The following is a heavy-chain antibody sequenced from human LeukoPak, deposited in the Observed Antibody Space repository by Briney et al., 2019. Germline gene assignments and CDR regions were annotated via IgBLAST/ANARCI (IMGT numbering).Heavy chain of an antibody. CDR3: ARDWYFDL. J-gene: IGHJ2*01. CDR2: ISSGGGTV. Sequence: GGSLRLSCAASGFTFSSYAMNWVRQAPGKGLGWVSYISSGGGTVYYADSVKGRFTISRDNAKNSLYLQMNSLRAEDTAVYYRARDWYFDLWGRGTLVTVSS. V-gene: IGHV3-48*03. CDR1: GFTFSSYA.